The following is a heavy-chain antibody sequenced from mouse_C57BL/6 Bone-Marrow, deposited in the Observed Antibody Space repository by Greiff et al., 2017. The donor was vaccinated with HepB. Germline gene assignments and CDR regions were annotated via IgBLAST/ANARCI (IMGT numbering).Heavy chain of an antibody. CDR3: ARVGWLLRYFDV. J-gene: IGHJ1*03. CDR1: GYTFTSYW. Sequence: VQLQQPGAELVKPGASVKLSCKASGYTFTSYWMHWVKQRPGQGLEWIGMIHTISGSTNYNEKFKSKATLTVDKSSSTAYMQPSSLTSEDSAVYYCARVGWLLRYFDVWGTGTTVTVSS. CDR2: IHTISGST. D-gene: IGHD2-3*01. V-gene: IGHV1-64*01.